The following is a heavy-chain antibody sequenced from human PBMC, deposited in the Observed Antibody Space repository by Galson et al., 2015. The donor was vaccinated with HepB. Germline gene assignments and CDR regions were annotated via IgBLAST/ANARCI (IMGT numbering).Heavy chain of an antibody. J-gene: IGHJ4*02. CDR2: FTGSNNKT. CDR3: AKVADNGASQFRHFQY. Sequence: SLRLSCAASGFTFSTYAMSWVRQAPGKGLEWVSTFTGSNNKTYYSDSVKGRFTISRDTSKNTLFLQINSLTADDTAVYYCAKVADNGASQFRHFQYWGQGTLVTVSS. CDR1: GFTFSTYA. V-gene: IGHV3-23*01. D-gene: IGHD2-8*01.